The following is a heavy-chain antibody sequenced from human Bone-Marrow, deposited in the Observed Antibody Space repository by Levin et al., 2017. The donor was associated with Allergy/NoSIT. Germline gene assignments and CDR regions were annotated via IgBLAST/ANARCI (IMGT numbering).Heavy chain of an antibody. CDR1: GGSISSSSYY. D-gene: IGHD5-12*01. CDR2: IYYSGST. CDR3: AREVAYDGPSDYSGMDV. V-gene: IGHV4-39*07. Sequence: SQTLSLTCTVSGGSISSSSYYRGWIRQPPGKGLEWIGTIYYSGSTYYNPSLKSRVTISIDMSKNQFSLKLSSVTAADTAVYYCAREVAYDGPSDYSGMDVWGQGTTVTVSS. J-gene: IGHJ6*02.